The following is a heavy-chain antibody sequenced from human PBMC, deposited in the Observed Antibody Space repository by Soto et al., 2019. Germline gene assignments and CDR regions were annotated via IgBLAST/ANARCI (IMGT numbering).Heavy chain of an antibody. J-gene: IGHJ4*02. V-gene: IGHV1-18*01. CDR1: GGTFSSYA. CDR3: AREYCSSTSCYGVDY. D-gene: IGHD2-2*01. Sequence: ASVKVSCKASGGTFSSYAISWVRQAPGQGLEWMGWIITISGTTNYAQKFEGRVTMTTDTSTSTAYMELRSLRSDDTALYYCAREYCSSTSCYGVDYWGQGILVTVSS. CDR2: IITISGTT.